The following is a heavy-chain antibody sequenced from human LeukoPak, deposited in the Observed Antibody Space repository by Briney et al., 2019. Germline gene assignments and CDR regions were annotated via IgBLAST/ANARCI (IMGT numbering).Heavy chain of an antibody. J-gene: IGHJ4*02. CDR3: AIHESSIPY. CDR2: ISAGSGST. V-gene: IGHV3-23*01. Sequence: PGGSLRLSCAASGLTFSNYAMTWVRQAPGNGQEWVSGISAGSGSTYYADSVKGRFTISRDNSKNTLYLQMSSLRAEDTAIYYCAIHESSIPYWAQGTLVTVSS. D-gene: IGHD1-26*01. CDR1: GLTFSNYA.